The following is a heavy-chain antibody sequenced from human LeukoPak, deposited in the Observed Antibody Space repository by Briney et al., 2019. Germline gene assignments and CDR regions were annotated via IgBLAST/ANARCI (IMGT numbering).Heavy chain of an antibody. Sequence: PGGSLRLSCAASGFTFSSYAMSWVRQAPGKGLEWVSAISGSGGSTYYADSVKGRFTISRDNSKNTLYLQMNSLRAEDTAVHYCAKDRGDFWSGYWYYFDYWGQGTLVTVSS. CDR1: GFTFSSYA. CDR2: ISGSGGST. CDR3: AKDRGDFWSGYWYYFDY. J-gene: IGHJ4*02. D-gene: IGHD3-3*01. V-gene: IGHV3-23*01.